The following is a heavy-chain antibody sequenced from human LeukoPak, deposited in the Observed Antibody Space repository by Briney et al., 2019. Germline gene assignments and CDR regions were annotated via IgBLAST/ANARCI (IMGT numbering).Heavy chain of an antibody. CDR2: IRYDGSNK. CDR1: GFTFSSYS. J-gene: IGHJ6*03. CDR3: AKASGYCSSTSCYTDYYYYYMDV. V-gene: IGHV3-30*02. D-gene: IGHD2-2*02. Sequence: SGGSLRLSCAASGFTFSSYSMNWVRQAPGKGLEWVAFIRYDGSNKYYADSVKGRFTISRDNSKNTLYLQMNSLRAEDTAVYYCAKASGYCSSTSCYTDYYYYYMDVWGKGTTVTVSS.